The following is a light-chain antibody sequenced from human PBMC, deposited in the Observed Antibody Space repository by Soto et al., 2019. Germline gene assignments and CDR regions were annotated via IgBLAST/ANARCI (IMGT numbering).Light chain of an antibody. J-gene: IGLJ1*01. Sequence: QSVLTQPASVSGSPGQSITISCTGTSSDVGSYNFVSWYQQLPGKAPKLMIYEVSNRPSGVSNRFSGSKSGNTASLTISGLQAEDEADYYCSSYTTSSNYVFXSGTKATVL. CDR1: SSDVGSYNF. CDR2: EVS. V-gene: IGLV2-14*01. CDR3: SSYTTSSNYV.